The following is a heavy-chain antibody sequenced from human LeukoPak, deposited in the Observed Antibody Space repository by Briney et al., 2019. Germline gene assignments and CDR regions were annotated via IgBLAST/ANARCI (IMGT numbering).Heavy chain of an antibody. Sequence: GGPLRLSCAASGFTFSSYWMHWVRQAPGKGLMWVSRINSDGSSITYADSVKGRFTISRDNAKNTLYLQMNSLRVEDTAVYYCAREGRVSGYDFDCWGQGTLVTVSS. D-gene: IGHD5-12*01. V-gene: IGHV3-74*03. J-gene: IGHJ4*02. CDR2: INSDGSSI. CDR1: GFTFSSYW. CDR3: AREGRVSGYDFDC.